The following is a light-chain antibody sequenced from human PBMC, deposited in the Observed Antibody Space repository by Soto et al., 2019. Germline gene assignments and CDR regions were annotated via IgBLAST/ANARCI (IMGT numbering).Light chain of an antibody. V-gene: IGLV1-47*01. Sequence: QSVLTQPPSASGTPGQRVTISCSGSSPNIGSNYVYWYQQLPGTAPKLLIYRNNQRPSGVPDRFSGSKSGTSASLAISGPRPEDEADYYCAAWDDSLSGQVFGTGTKVTVL. CDR3: AAWDDSLSGQV. CDR1: SPNIGSNY. CDR2: RNN. J-gene: IGLJ1*01.